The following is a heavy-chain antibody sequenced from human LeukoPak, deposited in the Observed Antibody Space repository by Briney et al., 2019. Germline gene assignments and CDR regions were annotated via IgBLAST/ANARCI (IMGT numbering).Heavy chain of an antibody. Sequence: GGSLRLSCAASGFTFYDYGMSWVRQAPGKGLEWVSGINWNGGSTGYADSVKGRFTISRDNAKNSLYLQMNSLRAEDTDLYYCARDRAMIHSSMDVWGKGTTVTVSS. CDR2: INWNGGST. CDR1: GFTFYDYG. V-gene: IGHV3-20*04. CDR3: ARDRAMIHSSMDV. D-gene: IGHD3-16*01. J-gene: IGHJ6*03.